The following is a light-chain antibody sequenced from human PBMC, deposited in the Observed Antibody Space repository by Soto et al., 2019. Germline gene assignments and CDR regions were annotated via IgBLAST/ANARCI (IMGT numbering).Light chain of an antibody. CDR3: QQYNSYSPWT. Sequence: DIQMTQSPSSLSASVGDRVTTTCRASQGISNYLAWYQQKPGKVPKLLIYAASTLQSGVPSRFSGSGSGTDFTLTISSLQPDDFATYYCQQYNSYSPWTFGQGTKVDIK. V-gene: IGKV1-27*01. CDR1: QGISNY. J-gene: IGKJ1*01. CDR2: AAS.